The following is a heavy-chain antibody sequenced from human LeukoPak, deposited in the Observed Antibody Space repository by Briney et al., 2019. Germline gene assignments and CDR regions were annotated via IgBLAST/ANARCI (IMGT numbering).Heavy chain of an antibody. CDR2: LYHSGNT. CDR1: GSSISSNYY. Sequence: SETLSLTCTVSGSSISSNYYWDWIRQPPGKGLEWIGSLYHSGNTYYNPSLKSRVTISVDTSKNQFSLKLTSVTAADTAVYYCTKGRGIWGQGTLVTVSS. CDR3: TKGRGI. J-gene: IGHJ4*02. V-gene: IGHV4-38-2*02. D-gene: IGHD3-10*01.